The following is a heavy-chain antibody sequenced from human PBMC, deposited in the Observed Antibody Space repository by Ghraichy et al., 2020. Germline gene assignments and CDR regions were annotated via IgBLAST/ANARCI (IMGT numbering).Heavy chain of an antibody. V-gene: IGHV4-39*01. J-gene: IGHJ4*02. CDR1: GGSISSSSYY. Sequence: TLSLTCTVSGGSISSSSYYWGWIRQPPGKGLEWIGSIYYSGSTYYNPSLKSRVTISVDTSKNQFSLKLSSVTAADTAVYYCARLKRLQEYYFDYWGQGTLVTVSS. CDR2: IYYSGST. CDR3: ARLKRLQEYYFDY. D-gene: IGHD4-11*01.